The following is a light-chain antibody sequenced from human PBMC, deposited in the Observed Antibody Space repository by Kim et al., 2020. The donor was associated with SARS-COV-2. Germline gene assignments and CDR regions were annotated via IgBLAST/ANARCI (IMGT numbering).Light chain of an antibody. CDR2: EVT. J-gene: IGLJ2*01. CDR3: GSYRSDTTLI. V-gene: IGLV2-18*02. Sequence: QSLPISCTGTRGDIGGNARVSWFRQSPGTAPKLIMSEVTERPSGVPDRFSGSKSGSTASLTISGLQAEDEAYYYCGSYRSDTTLIFGGGTQLTVL. CDR1: RGDIGGNAR.